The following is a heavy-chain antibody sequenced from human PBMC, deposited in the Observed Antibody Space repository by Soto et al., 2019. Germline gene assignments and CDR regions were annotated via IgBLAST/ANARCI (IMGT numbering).Heavy chain of an antibody. J-gene: IGHJ4*02. D-gene: IGHD2-15*01. Sequence: QVQLVQSGAEVKKPGASVKVACKASGYTFTNYFLHWVRQSPGQGLEWLGIINPSAGSTNFALKFQDRVTVSRDQSTSTVYMELSSLRSEDTAVYFCARGEVVASTLIPCHFDYWGQGTLVTVSS. CDR2: INPSAGST. CDR1: GYTFTNYF. V-gene: IGHV1-46*03. CDR3: ARGEVVASTLIPCHFDY.